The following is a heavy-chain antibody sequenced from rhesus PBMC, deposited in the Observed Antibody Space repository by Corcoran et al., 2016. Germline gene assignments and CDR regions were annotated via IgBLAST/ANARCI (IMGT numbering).Heavy chain of an antibody. CDR2: NSPYNGNK. CDR1: GYTFTSYY. Sequence: QVQLVQSGAEIKQPGASVKLSCKAYGYTFTSYYMHWVVQAPGQGLEWIELNSPYNGNKGYAQNFQGRVTITTDTSTSTGYMELSSLRSEDTAVYYCTMRNGGIDYWGQGLRVTVSS. J-gene: IGHJ3*01. D-gene: IGHD1-32*01. CDR3: TMRNGGIDY. V-gene: IGHV1-180*01.